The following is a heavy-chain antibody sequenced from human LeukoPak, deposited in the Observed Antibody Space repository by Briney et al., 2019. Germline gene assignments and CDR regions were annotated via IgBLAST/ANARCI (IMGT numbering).Heavy chain of an antibody. Sequence: SQTLSLTCTVSGGSISSGDYYWSWIRQPPGKGLEWIGYIYYSGSTYYNPSLKSRVTISVDTSKNQFSLKLSSVTVADTAVYYCASSSGGTLFYFDLWGRGTLVTVSS. V-gene: IGHV4-30-4*01. CDR1: GGSISSGDYY. CDR3: ASSSGGTLFYFDL. J-gene: IGHJ2*01. CDR2: IYYSGST. D-gene: IGHD2-15*01.